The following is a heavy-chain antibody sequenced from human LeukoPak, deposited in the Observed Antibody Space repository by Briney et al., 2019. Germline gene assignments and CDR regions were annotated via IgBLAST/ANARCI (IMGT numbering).Heavy chain of an antibody. CDR3: ARGLSGSGDFDY. V-gene: IGHV3-13*01. CDR2: IGTAGDT. CDR1: GFTFSSYD. Sequence: PGGSLRLSCAASGFTFSSYDMHWVRQATGKGLEWVSAIGTAGDTYYPGSVKGRFTISRENAKNSLYLQMNSLRAGDTAVYYCARGLSGSGDFDYWGQGTLVTVSS. J-gene: IGHJ4*02. D-gene: IGHD3-10*01.